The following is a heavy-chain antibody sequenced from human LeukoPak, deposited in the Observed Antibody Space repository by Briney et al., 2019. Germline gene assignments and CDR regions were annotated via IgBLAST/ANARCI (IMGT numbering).Heavy chain of an antibody. CDR1: GGSFSGYY. Sequence: KPSETLSLTCAVYGGSFSGYYWSWIRQPPGKGLEWIGEINHSGSTNYNPSLKSRVTISVDTSKNQFSLKLSSVTAADTAVYYCARWQQLGLSDAFDIWGQGTMVTVSS. CDR3: ARWQQLGLSDAFDI. D-gene: IGHD6-13*01. CDR2: INHSGST. V-gene: IGHV4-34*01. J-gene: IGHJ3*02.